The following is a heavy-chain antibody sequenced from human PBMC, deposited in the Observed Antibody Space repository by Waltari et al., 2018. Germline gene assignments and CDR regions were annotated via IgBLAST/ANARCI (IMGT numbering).Heavy chain of an antibody. J-gene: IGHJ4*02. CDR3: ARGRIVVGTIAARRTYFDY. V-gene: IGHV1-8*01. Sequence: QVQLVQSGAEVKKPGASVKVSCKASGYTFTSYDINWVRQATGQGLEWMGWMNPNSGNTGYAQKFQGRVTMTRNTSISTAYMELSSLRSEDTAVYYCARGRIVVGTIAARRTYFDYWGQGTLVTVSS. D-gene: IGHD6-6*01. CDR2: MNPNSGNT. CDR1: GYTFTSYD.